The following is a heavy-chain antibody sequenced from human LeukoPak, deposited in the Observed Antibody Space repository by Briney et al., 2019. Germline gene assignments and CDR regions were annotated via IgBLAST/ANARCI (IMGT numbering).Heavy chain of an antibody. V-gene: IGHV3-33*06. D-gene: IGHD1-26*01. CDR3: AKDPSGRWSGSYVDY. CDR1: GFTFSSYG. Sequence: GRSLRLSCAASGFTFSSYGMHWVRQAPGKGLEWVTAIWYDGSNKYYADSVKGRFTISRDNSKNTLYLQMNSLRAEDTAVYYCAKDPSGRWSGSYVDYWGQGTLVTVSS. CDR2: IWYDGSNK. J-gene: IGHJ4*02.